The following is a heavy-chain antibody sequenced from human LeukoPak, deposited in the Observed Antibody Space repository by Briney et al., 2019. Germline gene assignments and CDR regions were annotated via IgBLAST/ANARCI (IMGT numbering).Heavy chain of an antibody. CDR3: AAPSSLSRWGHYYYMDV. CDR2: MNHSGSA. D-gene: IGHD6-6*01. V-gene: IGHV4-34*08. J-gene: IGHJ6*03. Sequence: SETLSLTCAVYGGTFSGHYWSWIRQPPGKGLEWIGEMNHSGSANYNPSLKSRVTISVDTSKNQLFLKLSSVTAADTAVYYCAAPSSLSRWGHYYYMDVWGKGTTVTVSS. CDR1: GGTFSGHY.